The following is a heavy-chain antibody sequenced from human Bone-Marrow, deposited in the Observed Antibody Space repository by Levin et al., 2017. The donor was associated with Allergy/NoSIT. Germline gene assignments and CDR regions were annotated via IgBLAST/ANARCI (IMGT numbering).Heavy chain of an antibody. D-gene: IGHD6-13*01. V-gene: IGHV1-24*01. CDR3: ATVHSSSSKQFDY. CDR2: FDPEDGET. J-gene: IGHJ4*02. CDR1: GYTLTELS. Sequence: GESLKISCKVSGYTLTELSMHWVRQAPGKGLEWMGGFDPEDGETIYAQKFQGRVTMTEDTSTDTAYMELSSLRSEDTAVYYCATVHSSSSKQFDYWGQGTLVTVSS.